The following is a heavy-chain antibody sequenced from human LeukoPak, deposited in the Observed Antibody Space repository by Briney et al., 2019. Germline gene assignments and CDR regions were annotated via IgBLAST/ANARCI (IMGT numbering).Heavy chain of an antibody. CDR3: ARGFLGSYGMDV. V-gene: IGHV1-8*01. D-gene: IGHD3-3*01. J-gene: IGHJ6*02. CDR2: MNPNGGNT. CDR1: GYTFTSYD. Sequence: EASVKVSCKASGYTFTSYDINWVRQATGQGLEWMGWMNPNGGNTGYAQKFQGRVTMTRNTSISTAYMELSSLRSEDTAVYYCARGFLGSYGMDVWGQGTTVTVSS.